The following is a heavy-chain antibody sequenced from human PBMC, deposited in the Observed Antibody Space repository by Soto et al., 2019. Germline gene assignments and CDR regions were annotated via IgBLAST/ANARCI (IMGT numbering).Heavy chain of an antibody. CDR1: GGSISSGDYY. J-gene: IGHJ4*02. CDR3: AREGGIVGATTVDY. D-gene: IGHD1-26*01. CDR2: IYYSGST. Sequence: QVQLQESGPGLVKPSQTLSLTCTVSGGSISSGDYYWSWIRQPPGKGLEWIGYIYYSGSTYYNPALKSRVTISVDTSKNQFPLKLSFVTAADTAVYYCAREGGIVGATTVDYWGQGTLVTVSS. V-gene: IGHV4-30-4*01.